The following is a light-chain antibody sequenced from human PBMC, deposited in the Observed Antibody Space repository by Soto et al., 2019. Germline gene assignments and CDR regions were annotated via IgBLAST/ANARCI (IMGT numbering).Light chain of an antibody. V-gene: IGLV2-8*01. CDR2: EVS. Sequence: QSVLTQPPSASGSPGQSVTISCTGNSSEVGGYNYVSWYQQYPGKAPKLMIYEVSKRPSGVPDRFSGSKSGNTASLTVSGLQAEDEADYYCCSYAGRNREVFGTGTKVTVL. CDR3: CSYAGRNREV. J-gene: IGLJ1*01. CDR1: SSEVGGYNY.